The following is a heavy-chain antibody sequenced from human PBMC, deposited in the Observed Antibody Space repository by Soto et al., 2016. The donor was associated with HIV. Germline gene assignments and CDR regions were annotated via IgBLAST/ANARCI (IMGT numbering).Heavy chain of an antibody. CDR2: ISSYNGNT. Sequence: QVQLVQSGAEVQKPGASVKISCKASGYTFSNYGISWVRQAPGQGLEWMGWISSYNGNTNYAQKLQGRVTMTTDTYTSTAYMELRSLRSDDTAVYYCARDGLPIQSYLTGYLLYFDYWAREPWSPSPQ. D-gene: IGHD3-9*01. CDR1: GYTFSNYG. J-gene: IGHJ4*02. V-gene: IGHV1-18*01. CDR3: ARDGLPIQSYLTGYLLYFDY.